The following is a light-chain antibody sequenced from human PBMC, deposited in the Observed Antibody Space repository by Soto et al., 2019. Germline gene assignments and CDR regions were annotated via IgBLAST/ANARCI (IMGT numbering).Light chain of an antibody. CDR3: QQSHITTLFT. J-gene: IGKJ2*01. Sequence: DIQMTQSPSSLSASLGDRVTITCRASQNINSHLNWYQQKPGKAPKVLIYAASRLQSGVPSRFSGSGSGTEFTLTISSLEPEDFATYSCQQSHITTLFTFGKGTKLEIK. V-gene: IGKV1-39*01. CDR1: QNINSH. CDR2: AAS.